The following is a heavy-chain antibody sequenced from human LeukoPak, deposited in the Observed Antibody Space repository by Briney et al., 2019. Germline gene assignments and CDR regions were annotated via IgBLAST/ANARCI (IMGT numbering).Heavy chain of an antibody. Sequence: GGSLRLSCAASGFTFSSYWMSWVRQAPGKGLEWVANIKQDGSEKYYVDSVKGRFTISRDNAKNSLYLQMNSLRAEDTAVYYCARVGSLEMATMLDYWGQGTLVTVSS. CDR1: GFTFSSYW. J-gene: IGHJ4*02. CDR3: ARVGSLEMATMLDY. D-gene: IGHD5-24*01. CDR2: IKQDGSEK. V-gene: IGHV3-7*01.